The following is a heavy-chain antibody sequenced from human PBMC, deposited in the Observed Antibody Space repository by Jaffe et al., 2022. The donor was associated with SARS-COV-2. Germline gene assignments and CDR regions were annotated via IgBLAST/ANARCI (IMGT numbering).Heavy chain of an antibody. CDR1: GGSISSSSYY. CDR3: ARHGRAQRPINYDFWSGPPGWFDP. D-gene: IGHD3-3*01. J-gene: IGHJ5*02. V-gene: IGHV4-39*01. Sequence: QLQLQESGPGLVKPSETLSLTCTVSGGSISSSSYYWGWIRQPPGKGLEWIGSIYYSGSTYYNPSLKSRVTISVDTSKNQFSLKLSSVTAADTAVYYCARHGRAQRPINYDFWSGPPGWFDPWGQGTLVTVSS. CDR2: IYYSGST.